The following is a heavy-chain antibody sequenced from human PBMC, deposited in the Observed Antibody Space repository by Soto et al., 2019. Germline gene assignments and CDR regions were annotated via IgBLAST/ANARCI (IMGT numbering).Heavy chain of an antibody. CDR1: GFNFRSFR. V-gene: IGHV3-21*01. CDR3: ARNMPTGYSALDL. J-gene: IGHJ5*02. D-gene: IGHD2-15*01. CDR2: ISSSSSSM. Sequence: GGSLRLSCAASGFNFRSFRMNWVRQAPGKGLEWVSSISSSSSSMYYTDSLKDRFSISRDNDKDSLYLQMNSLRAEDTAVYYCARNMPTGYSALDLWGHGTLLTVSS.